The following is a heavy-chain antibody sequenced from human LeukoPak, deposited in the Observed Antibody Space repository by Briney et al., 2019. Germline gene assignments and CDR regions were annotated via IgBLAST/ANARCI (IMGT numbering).Heavy chain of an antibody. CDR1: GYNFTRYW. CDR2: LYPRDSDT. CDR3: ARQMGVASRKNYFDS. V-gene: IGHV5-51*01. Sequence: GESLKISCQASGYNFTRYWIGWVRQMPGKGLEWMGLLYPRDSDTRYSPSFQGQVTFSADNSINTAYLQWSSLRASDTAIYYCARQMGVASRKNYFDSWDQGTLVTVSA. J-gene: IGHJ4*02. D-gene: IGHD5-12*01.